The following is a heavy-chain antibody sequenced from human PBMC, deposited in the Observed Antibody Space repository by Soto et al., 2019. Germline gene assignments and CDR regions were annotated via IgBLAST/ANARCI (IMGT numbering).Heavy chain of an antibody. V-gene: IGHV1-3*01. Sequence: GASVKVSCKASGYTFTSYAMHWVRQAPGQRLEWMGWINAGNGNTKYSQKFQGRVTITRDTSASTAYMELSSLRSEDTAVYYCAREYYDILTGPHQRYYYYYGMDVWGQGTTVTVSS. CDR1: GYTFTSYA. CDR2: INAGNGNT. CDR3: AREYYDILTGPHQRYYYYYGMDV. D-gene: IGHD3-9*01. J-gene: IGHJ6*02.